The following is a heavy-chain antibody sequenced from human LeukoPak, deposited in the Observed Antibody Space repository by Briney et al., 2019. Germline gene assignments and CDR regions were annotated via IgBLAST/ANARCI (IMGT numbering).Heavy chain of an antibody. CDR2: FSASGGST. CDR3: VKAPTATVVFFES. J-gene: IGHJ4*02. V-gene: IGHV3-23*01. CDR1: GFTFSSYA. D-gene: IGHD4-23*01. Sequence: GGSLRLSCAASGFTFSSYAMTWVRQAPGKGLEWVSSFSASGGSTYYADSVKGRFSISRDNSKNIMFLQMNSLRAEDTATYYCVKAPTATVVFFESWGQGSLVIVSS.